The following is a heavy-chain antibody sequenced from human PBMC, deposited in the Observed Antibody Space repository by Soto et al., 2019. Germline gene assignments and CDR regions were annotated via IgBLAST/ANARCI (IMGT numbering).Heavy chain of an antibody. CDR3: AKGEVDSSSWYFFDY. CDR2: ISYDGSNK. J-gene: IGHJ4*02. D-gene: IGHD6-13*01. V-gene: IGHV3-30*18. Sequence: GGSLRLSCAASGFTFSSYGMHWVRQAPGKGLEWVAVISYDGSNKYYADSVEGRFTISRDNSKNTLYLQMNSLRAEDTAVYYCAKGEVDSSSWYFFDYWGQGTLVTVSS. CDR1: GFTFSSYG.